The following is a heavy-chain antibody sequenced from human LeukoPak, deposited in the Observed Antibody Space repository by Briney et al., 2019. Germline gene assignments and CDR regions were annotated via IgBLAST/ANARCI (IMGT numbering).Heavy chain of an antibody. CDR1: GGSFSGYY. J-gene: IGHJ4*02. V-gene: IGHV4-34*01. Sequence: SETLSLTCAVYGGSFSGYYWGWIRQPPGKGLEWIGEINHSGSTNYNPSLKSRVTMSVDTSKNQFSLKLSSVTAADTAVYYCARGRFYDSSGSSLFDYWGQGTLVTVSS. CDR2: INHSGST. CDR3: ARGRFYDSSGSSLFDY. D-gene: IGHD3-22*01.